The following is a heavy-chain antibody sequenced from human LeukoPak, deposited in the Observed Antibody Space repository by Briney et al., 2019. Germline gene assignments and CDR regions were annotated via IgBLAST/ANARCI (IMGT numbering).Heavy chain of an antibody. CDR3: ARLYSSSWERWFDP. Sequence: SETLSLTCTVSGGSISSGGYYWSWIRQPPGKGLEWIGEINHSGSTNYNPSLKSRVTISVDTSKNQFSLKLSSVTAADTAVYYCARLYSSSWERWFDPWGQGTLVTVSS. CDR1: GGSISSGGYY. D-gene: IGHD6-13*01. CDR2: INHSGST. V-gene: IGHV4-39*07. J-gene: IGHJ5*02.